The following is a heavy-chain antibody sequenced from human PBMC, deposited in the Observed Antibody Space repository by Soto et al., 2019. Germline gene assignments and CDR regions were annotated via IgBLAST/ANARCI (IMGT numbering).Heavy chain of an antibody. CDR3: ARHNGGILPYDILTGYYVSYYYYYYGMDV. CDR2: IDPSDSYT. J-gene: IGHJ6*02. CDR1: GYSFTSYW. D-gene: IGHD3-9*01. Sequence: GESLKISCKGSGYSFTSYWISWVRQMPGKGLEWMGRIDPSDSYTNYSPSFQGHVTISADKSIGTAYLQWSSLKASDTAMYYCARHNGGILPYDILTGYYVSYYYYYYGMDVWGQGTTVTVSS. V-gene: IGHV5-10-1*01.